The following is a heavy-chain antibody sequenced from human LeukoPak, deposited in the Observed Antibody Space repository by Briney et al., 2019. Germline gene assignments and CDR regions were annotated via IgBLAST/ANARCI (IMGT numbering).Heavy chain of an antibody. CDR2: IYSGGST. V-gene: IGHV3-53*01. CDR1: GFTVSSNY. D-gene: IGHD3-16*02. J-gene: IGHJ4*02. Sequence: PGESLRLSCAASGFTVSSNYMSWVRQAPGKGLEWVSVIYSGGSTYYADSVQGRFTISRDNSKNTLYLQMNSLRAEDTAVYYCAKRVWGSYRYTDYWGQGTLVTVSS. CDR3: AKRVWGSYRYTDY.